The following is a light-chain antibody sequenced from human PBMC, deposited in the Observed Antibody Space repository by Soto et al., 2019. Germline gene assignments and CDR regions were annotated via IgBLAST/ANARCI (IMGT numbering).Light chain of an antibody. CDR1: SSDVGIYNY. V-gene: IGLV2-14*01. CDR3: SSYTTSSTRV. Sequence: SALTHPASVSGSPGQSIAISCTGSSSDVGIYNYVSWYQQHPGKVPKLIIYEVTNRPSGVSNRFSGSKSGNTASLTISGLQAADEADYYCSSYTTSSTRVFGTGTKVTVL. J-gene: IGLJ1*01. CDR2: EVT.